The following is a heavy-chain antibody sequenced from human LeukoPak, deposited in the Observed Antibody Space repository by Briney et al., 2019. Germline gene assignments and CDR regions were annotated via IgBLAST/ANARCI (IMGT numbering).Heavy chain of an antibody. D-gene: IGHD5-12*01. CDR3: ARSGYGGYDSGGY. J-gene: IGHJ4*02. CDR2: INPNSGGT. Sequence: ASVKVSCKASGYIFTGYYMHWVRQAPGQGLEWMGWINPNSGGTNYAQKFQGRVTMTRDTSISTAYMELSRLRSDDTAVYYCARSGYGGYDSGGYWGQGTLVTVSS. CDR1: GYIFTGYY. V-gene: IGHV1-2*02.